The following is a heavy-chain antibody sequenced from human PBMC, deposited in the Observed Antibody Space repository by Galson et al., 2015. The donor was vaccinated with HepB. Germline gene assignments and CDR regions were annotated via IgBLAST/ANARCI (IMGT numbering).Heavy chain of an antibody. CDR2: ISMSGGST. D-gene: IGHD1-1*01. J-gene: IGHJ4*02. V-gene: IGHV3-23*01. CDR3: ARGTTSIDY. CDR1: GFTFRRLG. Sequence: SLRLSCAPSGFTFRRLGMTWVRQAAGKGLECVAAISMSGGSTDYADSVKGRLTISRDNSNNMLYLQMNNLRVEDTAVYYCARGTTSIDYWGQGTQVSVSS.